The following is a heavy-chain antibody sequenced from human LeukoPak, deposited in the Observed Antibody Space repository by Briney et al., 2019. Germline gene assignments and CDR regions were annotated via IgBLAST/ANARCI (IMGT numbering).Heavy chain of an antibody. V-gene: IGHV4-38-2*01. D-gene: IGHD2-2*01. CDR3: GKQNCSSPSCLDDLDY. CDR2: IYHSGST. Sequence: KPSETLSLTCAVSGYSISSGYYWGWIRQLPGKGLEWIGSIYHSGSTYYNPSLKSRVTISVDTSKNQFSLKLSSVTAADTAVYYLGKQNCSSPSCLDDLDYWGQGTLVPSPQ. CDR1: GYSISSGYY. J-gene: IGHJ4*02.